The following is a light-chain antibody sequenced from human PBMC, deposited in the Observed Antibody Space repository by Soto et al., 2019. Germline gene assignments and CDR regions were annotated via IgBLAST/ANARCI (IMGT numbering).Light chain of an antibody. Sequence: DIQMTQSPSTLSASVGDRVTITCRASQSVTRWLAWYQQKPGRAPKLLIYEASRLESGVPSRFSGSGSGTEFTLTISSLQPDDFATYYCPEYNDHSSSTFGQGTKVDIK. CDR3: PEYNDHSSST. CDR1: QSVTRW. V-gene: IGKV1-5*03. CDR2: EAS. J-gene: IGKJ1*01.